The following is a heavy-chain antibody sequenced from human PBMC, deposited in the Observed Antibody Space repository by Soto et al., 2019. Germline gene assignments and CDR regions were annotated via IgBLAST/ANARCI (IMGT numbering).Heavy chain of an antibody. V-gene: IGHV5-10-1*01. CDR3: ARLMGMATTTDAFDI. D-gene: IGHD5-12*01. J-gene: IGHJ3*02. Sequence: GESLKISCNVSGYSFTTFWISWVRQMPEKGLEWMGRLDPADSFTNYSPSFQGHVTISADKSINTAYLQWSSLKASDTATYYCARLMGMATTTDAFDIWGQGTMVTVSS. CDR2: LDPADSFT. CDR1: GYSFTTFW.